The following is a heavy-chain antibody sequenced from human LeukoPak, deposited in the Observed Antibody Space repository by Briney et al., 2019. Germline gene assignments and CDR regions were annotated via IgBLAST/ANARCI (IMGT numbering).Heavy chain of an antibody. J-gene: IGHJ6*02. V-gene: IGHV4-4*02. CDR2: IYHSGTT. Sequence: SGTLSLTCAVSGTSISLSNWWTWVRQPPGKGLEWIGEIYHSGTTNYNPSLKSRVTISLDKSRNQFSLNLNSVSAADTAVYYCARDGLSGSYYRYYYYGMDVWGQGTTVTVSS. D-gene: IGHD1-26*01. CDR1: GTSISLSNW. CDR3: ARDGLSGSYYRYYYYGMDV.